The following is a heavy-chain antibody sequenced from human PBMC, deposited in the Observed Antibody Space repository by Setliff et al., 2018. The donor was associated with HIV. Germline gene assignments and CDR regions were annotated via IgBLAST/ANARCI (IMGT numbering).Heavy chain of an antibody. CDR1: DGSISSTNHY. CDR2: VHYSGST. D-gene: IGHD3-16*02. Sequence: PSETLSLTCTVSDGSISSTNHYWGWIRQSPGKRLEWIVTVHYSGSTYYNPSLKSRLTISVDTPTNHFSLKLSSVAAADTAVYYCARLVGYYRSDNANYYYMDVWGKGTTVTVSS. V-gene: IGHV4-39*02. J-gene: IGHJ6*03. CDR3: ARLVGYYRSDNANYYYMDV.